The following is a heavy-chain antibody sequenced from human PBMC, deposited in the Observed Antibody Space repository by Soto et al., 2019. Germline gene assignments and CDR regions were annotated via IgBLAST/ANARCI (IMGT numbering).Heavy chain of an antibody. CDR3: TRSRELLLTHWFDP. J-gene: IGHJ5*02. Sequence: EVQLVESGGGLVQPGGSLKLSCAASGFTFSGSAMHWVRQASGKGLEWVGRIRSKANSYATAYAASVKGRFTISRDDSKNKAYLQMNSLKTEDTAVYYCTRSRELLLTHWFDPWGQGTLVTVSS. V-gene: IGHV3-73*02. D-gene: IGHD1-26*01. CDR1: GFTFSGSA. CDR2: IRSKANSYAT.